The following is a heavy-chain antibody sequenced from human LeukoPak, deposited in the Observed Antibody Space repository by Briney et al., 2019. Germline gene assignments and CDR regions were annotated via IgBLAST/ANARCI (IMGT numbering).Heavy chain of an antibody. Sequence: GGSLRLSCAASGFTFSSYGMHWVRQAPGKGLEWVAFIRYDGSNKYYADSVKGRFTISRDNSKNTLYLQMNSLRAEDTAVYYCARDESRGYSYGSYYYYYYMDVWGKGTTVTVSS. D-gene: IGHD5-18*01. CDR2: IRYDGSNK. V-gene: IGHV3-30*02. CDR1: GFTFSSYG. J-gene: IGHJ6*03. CDR3: ARDESRGYSYGSYYYYYYMDV.